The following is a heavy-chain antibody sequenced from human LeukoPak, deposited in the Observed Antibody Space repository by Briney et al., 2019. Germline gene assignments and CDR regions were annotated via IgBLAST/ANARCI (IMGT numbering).Heavy chain of an antibody. D-gene: IGHD6-19*01. V-gene: IGHV1-18*01. CDR3: ARDRSSGWYSVRDAFDI. J-gene: IGHJ3*02. CDR1: GYTFTSYG. Sequence: ASVKVSCKASGYTFTSYGISWVRQAPGQGLEWMGWISAYNGNTNYAQKLQGRATMTTDTSTSTAYMELRSLRSDDTAVYYCARDRSSGWYSVRDAFDIWGQGTMVTVSS. CDR2: ISAYNGNT.